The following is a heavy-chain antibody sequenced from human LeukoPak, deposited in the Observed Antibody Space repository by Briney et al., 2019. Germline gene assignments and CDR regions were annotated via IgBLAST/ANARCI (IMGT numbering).Heavy chain of an antibody. J-gene: IGHJ5*02. Sequence: GGSLRLSCAASGFTFNTYAMTWVRQAPGKGLESVSGISGSGDSTYYADSVKGRFTISRDNAKNLLYLQMNSLRVEDAAVYYCVRGPSDSSLPGPWGQGTLVTVSS. CDR1: GFTFNTYA. CDR3: VRGPSDSSLPGP. D-gene: IGHD2-21*02. CDR2: ISGSGDST. V-gene: IGHV3-23*01.